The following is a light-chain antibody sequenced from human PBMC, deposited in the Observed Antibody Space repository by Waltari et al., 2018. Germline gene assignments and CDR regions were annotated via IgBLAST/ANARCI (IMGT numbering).Light chain of an antibody. Sequence: QSALTQPPSASGSPGQSVTIPCTGTSSDVGGYHYVSWYQQHPGKVPKVIIYEVTKRPSGVPDRFSGSKSGNTASLTVSGLQAEDEADYYCTSYAGSNNYVFGTGTKVTVL. CDR3: TSYAGSNNYV. CDR2: EVT. V-gene: IGLV2-8*01. J-gene: IGLJ1*01. CDR1: SSDVGGYHY.